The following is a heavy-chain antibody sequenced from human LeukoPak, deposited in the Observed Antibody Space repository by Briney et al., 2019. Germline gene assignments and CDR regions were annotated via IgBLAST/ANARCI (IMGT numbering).Heavy chain of an antibody. Sequence: SETLSPTCGVYGGSFSGYHWTWIRLRPGKGLDWIGDIDHSGSAHYNPSLKSRVTISIDTSNKQFSLNLHSATAADTAVYYCARGFPTSSRWFDPWGQGTLVTVSS. CDR3: ARGFPTSSRWFDP. CDR1: GGSFSGYH. J-gene: IGHJ5*02. CDR2: IDHSGSA. V-gene: IGHV4-34*01. D-gene: IGHD6-6*01.